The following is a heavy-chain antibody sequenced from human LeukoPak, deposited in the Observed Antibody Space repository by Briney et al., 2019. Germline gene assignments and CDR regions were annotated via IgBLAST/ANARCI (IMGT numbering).Heavy chain of an antibody. Sequence: GGSLRLSCAASGFTFSSYSMNWVRQAPGKGLEWVSSISSSSSYIYYADSVKGRFTISRDNSKNTLYLQVNSLRAEDTAVYYCAKGNGYSYGRYYFDYWGQGTLVTVSS. J-gene: IGHJ4*02. CDR2: ISSSSSYI. D-gene: IGHD5-18*01. V-gene: IGHV3-21*04. CDR1: GFTFSSYS. CDR3: AKGNGYSYGRYYFDY.